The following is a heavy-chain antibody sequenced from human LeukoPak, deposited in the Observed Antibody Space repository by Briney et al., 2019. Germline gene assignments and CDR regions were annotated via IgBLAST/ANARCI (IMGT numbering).Heavy chain of an antibody. CDR1: TYSISTDYY. Sequence: SETLPLTCAVSTYSISTDYYWGWIRQPPGKGLERIWSIYHSGSTYYNPPLKSRVTISVDTSKNQFSLKLSSVTAADTAVYYCARGLQSLGYFDYWGQGTLVSVSS. D-gene: IGHD4-11*01. V-gene: IGHV4-38-2*01. CDR3: ARGLQSLGYFDY. J-gene: IGHJ4*02. CDR2: IYHSGST.